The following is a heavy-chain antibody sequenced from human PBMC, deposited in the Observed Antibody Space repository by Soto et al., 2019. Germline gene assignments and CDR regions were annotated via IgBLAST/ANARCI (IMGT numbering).Heavy chain of an antibody. D-gene: IGHD6-19*01. J-gene: IGHJ4*02. V-gene: IGHV3-15*07. CDR2: IKRKVDGDTT. CDR3: TADVPSSTGQTFDY. CDR1: SFSLRNAW. Sequence: EVQLVASGGQLVKPGGSLRLSCAASSFSLRNAWMNWVRQAPGKGLEWVGRIKRKVDGDTTDYAAPVKGRFTISKDDSENTLYLQMSSLKMEDTAVYYCTADVPSSTGQTFDYWGQGTLVTVSS.